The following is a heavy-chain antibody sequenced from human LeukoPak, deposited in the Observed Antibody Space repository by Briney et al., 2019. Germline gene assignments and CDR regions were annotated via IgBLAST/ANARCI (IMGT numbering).Heavy chain of an antibody. CDR2: IYYSGST. Sequence: PSETLSLTCTVSGGSISSSSYYWGWIRQPPGKGLEWIGSIYYSGSTYYNPSLKSRVTISVDTSKNQFSLKLSSVTAADTAVYYCARVTYYYDSSGYVLDPWGQGTLVTVSS. V-gene: IGHV4-39*07. CDR3: ARVTYYYDSSGYVLDP. J-gene: IGHJ5*02. D-gene: IGHD3-22*01. CDR1: GGSISSSSYY.